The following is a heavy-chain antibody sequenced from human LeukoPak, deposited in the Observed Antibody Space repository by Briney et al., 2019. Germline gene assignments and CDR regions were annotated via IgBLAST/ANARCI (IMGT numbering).Heavy chain of an antibody. J-gene: IGHJ4*02. V-gene: IGHV4-4*02. CDR1: GDSISGSNW. CDR2: IYHSGST. D-gene: IGHD5-18*01. Sequence: SETLSLTYDVSGDSISGSNWWNWVRQPPGKGLEWIGGIYHSGSTNYNPSLKRRVTMSVDKSKNQFSLKLSSVTAADTAVFYCVRRRYNYGFDSWGQGTLVTVSS. CDR3: VRRRYNYGFDS.